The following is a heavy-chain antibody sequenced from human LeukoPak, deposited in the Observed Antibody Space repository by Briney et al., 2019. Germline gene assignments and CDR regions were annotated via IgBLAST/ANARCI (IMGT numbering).Heavy chain of an antibody. CDR3: ARGSWYYYDSSVEFFDY. CDR1: GGSISSSSYY. Sequence: PSETLSLTCTVSGGSISSSSYYWSWIRQPPGKGLEWIGYIYYSGSTNYNPSLKSRVTISVDTSKNQFSLKLSSVTAADTAVYYCARGSWYYYDSSVEFFDYWGQGTLVTVSS. V-gene: IGHV4-61*01. J-gene: IGHJ4*02. D-gene: IGHD3-22*01. CDR2: IYYSGST.